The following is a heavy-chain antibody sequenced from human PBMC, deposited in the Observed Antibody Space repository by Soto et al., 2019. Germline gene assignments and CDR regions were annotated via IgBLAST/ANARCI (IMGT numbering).Heavy chain of an antibody. V-gene: IGHV3-48*01. Sequence: SCAASGFTFSSYAMTWVRQAPGRGLEWVSYISDSSSTIHYADSVKGRFTISRDNAKNSLYLQMNSLRAEDTAVYYCARDDYPYYDDSSGYHFDYWGQGALVTVSS. J-gene: IGHJ4*02. CDR2: ISDSSSTI. D-gene: IGHD3-22*01. CDR3: ARDDYPYYDDSSGYHFDY. CDR1: GFTFSSYA.